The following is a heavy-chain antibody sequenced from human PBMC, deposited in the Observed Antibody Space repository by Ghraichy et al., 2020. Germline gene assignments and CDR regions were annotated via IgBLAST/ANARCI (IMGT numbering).Heavy chain of an antibody. CDR3: ARVSFGYRGYFDL. D-gene: IGHD3-10*01. J-gene: IGHJ2*01. V-gene: IGHV1-69*01. CDR2: IIPMYGTA. Sequence: IIPMYGTANYAQKFQGRVTITADESTSTAYMELSSLSSEDTAVYYCARVSFGYRGYFDLWGRGTLVTVS.